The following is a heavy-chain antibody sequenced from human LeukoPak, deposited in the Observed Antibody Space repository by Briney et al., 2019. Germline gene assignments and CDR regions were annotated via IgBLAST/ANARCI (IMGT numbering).Heavy chain of an antibody. J-gene: IGHJ4*02. V-gene: IGHV4-38-2*02. D-gene: IGHD3-22*01. CDR3: ARVTGYMIEDYFDY. CDR1: DYSITSGYY. CDR2: VYHSGNT. Sequence: SETLSLTCSVSDYSITSGYYWGWIRQPPGKGPEWIASVYHSGNTYYNPSLKSRVTISVDTSKNQFSLKLSSVTAADTAVYYCARVTGYMIEDYFDYWGQGTLVTVSS.